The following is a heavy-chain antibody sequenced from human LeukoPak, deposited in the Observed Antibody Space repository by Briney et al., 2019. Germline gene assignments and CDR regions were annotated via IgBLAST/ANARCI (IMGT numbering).Heavy chain of an antibody. V-gene: IGHV3-30*18. Sequence: GGSLRLSCAASGFTLTSDSMNWVRQAPGKGLEWVAVISYDGSNKYYADSVKGRFTISRDNSKNTLYLQMNSLRAEDTAVYYCAKDGGSYGDSWAKGTLFTVSS. CDR1: GFTLTSDS. CDR2: ISYDGSNK. J-gene: IGHJ4*02. CDR3: AKDGGSYGDS. D-gene: IGHD1-26*01.